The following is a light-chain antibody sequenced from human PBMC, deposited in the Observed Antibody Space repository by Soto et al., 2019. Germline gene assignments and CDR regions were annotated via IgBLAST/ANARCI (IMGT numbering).Light chain of an antibody. V-gene: IGKV3-15*01. Sequence: EIVLTQSPATLSLSPGERATLSCRASQSVSSNLAWYQQKPGQAPRLLVYGASPRATGIPARFSGSGSGTEFTLTISSLQSEDFAVYYCQQYDYWPRTFGQGTKVDIK. CDR3: QQYDYWPRT. CDR2: GAS. CDR1: QSVSSN. J-gene: IGKJ1*01.